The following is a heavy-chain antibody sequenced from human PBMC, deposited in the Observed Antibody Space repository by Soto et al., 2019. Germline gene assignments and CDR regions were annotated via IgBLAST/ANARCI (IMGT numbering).Heavy chain of an antibody. D-gene: IGHD6-19*01. CDR1: GSTFSSDD. CDR3: AKDGGWSLAVAGLFDY. CDR2: ISDSGGST. Sequence: EVHLLEYGGGLVQPGGSLRLPCVVSGSTFSSDDMSWVRQAPGRGLEWVSGISDSGGSTYYADSVKGRFTISRDNATNTLYLQMKSLRVEDTALYYCAKDGGWSLAVAGLFDYWGPGTQVTVSS. V-gene: IGHV3-23*01. J-gene: IGHJ4*02.